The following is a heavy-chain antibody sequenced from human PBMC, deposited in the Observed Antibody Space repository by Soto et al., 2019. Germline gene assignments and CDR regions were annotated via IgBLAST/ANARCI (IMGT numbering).Heavy chain of an antibody. V-gene: IGHV3-23*01. Sequence: EVQLLESGGGLVQPGGSLRLSCAASGFTFSTYVMTWVRQAPGKGLEWVSSISGSGSNTYYADSVKGRFTICRDNSRNTLYLQMSSLRAEDTAVYYCAKDGTHSSSWPSDFDYWGQGTLVTVSS. J-gene: IGHJ4*02. CDR2: ISGSGSNT. CDR3: AKDGTHSSSWPSDFDY. CDR1: GFTFSTYV. D-gene: IGHD6-13*01.